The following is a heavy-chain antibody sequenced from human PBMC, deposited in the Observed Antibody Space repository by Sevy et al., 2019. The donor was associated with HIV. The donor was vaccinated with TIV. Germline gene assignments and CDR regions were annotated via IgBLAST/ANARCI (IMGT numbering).Heavy chain of an antibody. D-gene: IGHD2-21*02. J-gene: IGHJ4*02. CDR1: GFTFSSYG. Sequence: GGSLRLSCAASGFTFSSYGMHWVRQAPGKGLEWVGVIWYDGSNKYYADSVKGRFTISRDNSKNTLYLQMNSLSAEDTAVYCWARAAFVVVTAPFDSWGQGTLVTVSS. CDR3: ARAAFVVVTAPFDS. V-gene: IGHV3-33*01. CDR2: IWYDGSNK.